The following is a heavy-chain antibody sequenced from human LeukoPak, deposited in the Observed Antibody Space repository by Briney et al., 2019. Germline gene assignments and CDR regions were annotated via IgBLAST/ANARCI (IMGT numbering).Heavy chain of an antibody. V-gene: IGHV1-18*01. CDR1: GYTFTSYG. CDR2: ISAYNGNT. J-gene: IGHJ4*02. Sequence: GASVKVSCKASGYTFTSYGISWVRQAPGQGLEWMGWISAYNGNTNYAQKLQGRVTMTTDTSTSTAYMDLRSPRSDDTAVYYCARGGDSSGWYVFDYWGQGTLVTVSS. D-gene: IGHD6-19*01. CDR3: ARGGDSSGWYVFDY.